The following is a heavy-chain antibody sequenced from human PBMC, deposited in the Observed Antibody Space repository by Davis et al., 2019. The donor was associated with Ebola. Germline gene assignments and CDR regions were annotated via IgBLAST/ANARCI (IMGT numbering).Heavy chain of an antibody. D-gene: IGHD1-1*01. J-gene: IGHJ5*02. V-gene: IGHV1-46*01. CDR3: ARGNWNDVPPALRFDP. CDR2: INPSGGLT. Sequence: AASVKVSCKASGYTFTSYYMHWVRQAPGQGLEWMGIINPSGGLTSYAQKFQGRVTITADKSTSTAYMELSSLRSEDTAVYYCARGNWNDVPPALRFDPWGQGALVTVSS. CDR1: GYTFTSYY.